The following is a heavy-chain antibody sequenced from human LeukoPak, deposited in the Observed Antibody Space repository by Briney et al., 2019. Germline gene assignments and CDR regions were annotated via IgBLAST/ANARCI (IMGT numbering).Heavy chain of an antibody. D-gene: IGHD5-24*01. CDR3: ARERGRDGYNWVFDY. Sequence: SETLSLTCTVSGGSISGSSYYWGWIRQPPGKGLEWIGSIYYSGSTYYNPSLKSRVTISVDTSKNQFPLKLSSVTAADTAVYYCARERGRDGYNWVFDYWGQGTLVTVSS. CDR2: IYYSGST. J-gene: IGHJ4*02. V-gene: IGHV4-39*06. CDR1: GGSISGSSYY.